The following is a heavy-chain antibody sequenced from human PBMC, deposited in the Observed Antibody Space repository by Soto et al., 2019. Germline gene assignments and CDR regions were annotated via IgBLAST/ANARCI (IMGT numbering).Heavy chain of an antibody. D-gene: IGHD2-15*01. CDR3: ARDRDVFANCCGGTCSRNWFDP. J-gene: IGHJ5*02. CDR1: GYTFTGYY. Sequence: GASVKVSCKASGYTFTGYYMHWVRPAPGQGLEWMGIINPSGGTTTYAQKFQGRVTMTRDTSATTVYMELSSLRSEDTAVYYCARDRDVFANCCGGTCSRNWFDPWGQGALVTVSS. CDR2: INPSGGTT. V-gene: IGHV1-46*01.